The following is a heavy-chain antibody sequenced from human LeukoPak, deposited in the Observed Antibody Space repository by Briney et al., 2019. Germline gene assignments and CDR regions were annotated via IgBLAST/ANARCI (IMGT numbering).Heavy chain of an antibody. CDR1: GGSFSGYY. D-gene: IGHD2/OR15-2a*01. J-gene: IGHJ3*02. Sequence: SETLSLTCAVYGGSFSGYYWSWIRQPPGKGLEWIGEINHSGSTNYSPSLKSRVTMSVDTSKNQFSLKLSSVTAADTAVYYCARESPSALLDAFDIWGQGTMVTVSS. V-gene: IGHV4-34*01. CDR2: INHSGST. CDR3: ARESPSALLDAFDI.